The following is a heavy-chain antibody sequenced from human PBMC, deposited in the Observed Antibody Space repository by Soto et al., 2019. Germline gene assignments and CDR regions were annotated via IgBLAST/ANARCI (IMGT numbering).Heavy chain of an antibody. CDR1: GFTVRSNY. J-gene: IGHJ6*02. CDR2: LNSGGST. Sequence: EVQLVESGGGLVQPGGSLRLSCAASGFTVRSNYMTWVRQAPGKGLEWVSLLNSGGSTNYADSVKGRFTISRDISKNTGYLQMNSLRAEDTAVYYCVSGRYDSVRLGMDVWGQGTTVTVSS. V-gene: IGHV3-66*01. D-gene: IGHD3-3*01. CDR3: VSGRYDSVRLGMDV.